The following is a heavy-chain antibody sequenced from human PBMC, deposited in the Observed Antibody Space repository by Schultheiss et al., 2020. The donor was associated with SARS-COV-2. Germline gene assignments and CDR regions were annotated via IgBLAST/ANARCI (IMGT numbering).Heavy chain of an antibody. D-gene: IGHD6-19*01. CDR2: IRSNSSYI. J-gene: IGHJ4*02. CDR3: AKGAGRQRGFDY. CDR1: GFTFRSHS. V-gene: IGHV3-21*01. Sequence: GSLRLSCAASGFTFRSHSMNWVRQAPGKGLEWVSSIRSNSSYIYYADSVKGRFTISRDNAKNSLHLQMNSLRAEDTAVYYCAKGAGRQRGFDYWGQGTLVTVSS.